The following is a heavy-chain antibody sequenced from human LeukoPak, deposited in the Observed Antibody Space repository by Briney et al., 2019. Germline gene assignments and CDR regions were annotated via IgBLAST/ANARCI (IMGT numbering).Heavy chain of an antibody. D-gene: IGHD3-22*01. V-gene: IGHV3-21*01. J-gene: IGHJ4*02. CDR2: ISISSSYI. CDR1: GFTFSSYS. CDR3: ARGDYRSGYYFFDY. Sequence: PGESLTLSCAASGFTFSSYSMNWVRQAPGKGLELVSSISISSSYIYYEDSVKAGFTISRDNAKNSLYLQMNSLRAEDTAVYYCARGDYRSGYYFFDYWGQGTLVTVSS.